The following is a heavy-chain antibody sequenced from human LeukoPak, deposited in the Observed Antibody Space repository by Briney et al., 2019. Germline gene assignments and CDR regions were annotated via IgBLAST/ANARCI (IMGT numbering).Heavy chain of an antibody. V-gene: IGHV3-74*01. Sequence: GGSLRLSCAASGFTFSSYSMNWVRQAPGEGLVWVSRMNSDGTITTYADSVRGRFTISRDNAKNTLYLQMSSLRAEDTAVYYCARYVVASACFDSWGQGTPVTVSS. CDR2: MNSDGTIT. CDR3: ARYVVASACFDS. J-gene: IGHJ4*02. D-gene: IGHD2-21*01. CDR1: GFTFSSYS.